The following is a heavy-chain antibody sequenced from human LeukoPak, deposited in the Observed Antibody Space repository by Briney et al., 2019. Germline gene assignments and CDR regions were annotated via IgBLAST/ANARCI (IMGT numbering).Heavy chain of an antibody. Sequence: SDTLSLTCSVSGGSISSSSYYWGWIRQPPGMGLEWIGTISYSGSTDYNPSLKSRVTIFADTSKNLFSLKVSSVTAADTAVYYCAMVATLSWYFDYWGQGTLVTVSS. D-gene: IGHD5-12*01. J-gene: IGHJ4*02. CDR3: AMVATLSWYFDY. CDR2: ISYSGST. V-gene: IGHV4-39*01. CDR1: GGSISSSSYY.